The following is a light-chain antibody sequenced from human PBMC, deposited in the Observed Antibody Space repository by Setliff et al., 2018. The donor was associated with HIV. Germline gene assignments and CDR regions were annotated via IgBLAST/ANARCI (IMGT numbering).Light chain of an antibody. CDR2: DVT. J-gene: IGLJ1*01. CDR1: SSDVGRYDY. Sequence: QPALTQPASVSGSPGQSVTISCTGTSSDVGRYDYVSWYRQHPGKAPKLMIYDVTNRPSGVSNRFSGSKSGNTASLTISGLQAGDEADYYCSSYTTSSTKNVFGTGTKVTVL. V-gene: IGLV2-14*03. CDR3: SSYTTSSTKNV.